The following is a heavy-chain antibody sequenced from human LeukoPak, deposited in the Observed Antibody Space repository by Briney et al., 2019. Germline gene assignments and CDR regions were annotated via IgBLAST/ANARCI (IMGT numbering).Heavy chain of an antibody. Sequence: GVSLGLSCAASGLTFRSYGMSWVRQAPGKGLEWVSTLSGSGGSTYYADSVKGRFTISKDTSKNTMYLQMNSLRAEDTALYYCARWQGYCTTTTCSYYFDYWGQGTLVTVSS. V-gene: IGHV3-23*01. CDR2: LSGSGGST. CDR1: GLTFRSYG. CDR3: ARWQGYCTTTTCSYYFDY. D-gene: IGHD2-2*01. J-gene: IGHJ4*02.